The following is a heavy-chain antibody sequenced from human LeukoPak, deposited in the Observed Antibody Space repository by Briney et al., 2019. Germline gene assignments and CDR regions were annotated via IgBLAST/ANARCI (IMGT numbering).Heavy chain of an antibody. CDR2: INPNCGGT. J-gene: IGHJ1*01. CDR3: ATRYCSSTSCYAEYFQH. D-gene: IGHD2-2*01. V-gene: IGHV1-2*02. Sequence: GASVKVSCKASGYTFTGYYMHWVRQAPGQGLEWMGWINPNCGGTNYAQKFQGRVTMTRDTSISTAYMELSRLRSDDTAVYYCATRYCSSTSCYAEYFQHWGQGTLVTVSS. CDR1: GYTFTGYY.